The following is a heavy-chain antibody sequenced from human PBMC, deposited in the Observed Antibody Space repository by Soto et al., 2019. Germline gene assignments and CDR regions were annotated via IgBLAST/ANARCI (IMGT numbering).Heavy chain of an antibody. Sequence: EVQLLESGGGLVQPGGSLRLSCAASGFTFSSYALSWVRQAPGQGREWVPIIGSGGGTLYVASVRGRFTISRDNSKNTLYLQMNSVRAEYIAVYYGARGLNMVRGVTSYYMDGWGKGTTVSVSS. D-gene: IGHD3-10*01. V-gene: IGHV3-23*01. CDR3: ARGLNMVRGVTSYYMDG. J-gene: IGHJ6*03. CDR1: GFTFSSYA. CDR2: IIGSGGGT.